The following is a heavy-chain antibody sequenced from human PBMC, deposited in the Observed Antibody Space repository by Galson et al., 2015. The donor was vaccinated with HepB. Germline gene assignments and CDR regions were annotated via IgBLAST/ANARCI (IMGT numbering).Heavy chain of an antibody. Sequence: SLRLSCAASGFTFSSHEMHWVRQAPGKGLEWVSYISSSGSPIYYADSVKGRFTVSRDNAKNSLYLQMSSLRAGDTAVYFCARAGIAAVGDEYYYHGWDVWGQGTTVTVSS. V-gene: IGHV3-48*03. CDR3: ARAGIAAVGDEYYYHGWDV. CDR1: GFTFSSHE. CDR2: ISSSGSPI. D-gene: IGHD6-13*01. J-gene: IGHJ6*02.